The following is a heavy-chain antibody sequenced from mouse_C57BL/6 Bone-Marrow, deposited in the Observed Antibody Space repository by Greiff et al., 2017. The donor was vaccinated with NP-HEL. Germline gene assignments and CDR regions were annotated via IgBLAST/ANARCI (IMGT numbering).Heavy chain of an antibody. J-gene: IGHJ1*03. CDR3: ARHGSRGYFEV. D-gene: IGHD1-1*01. Sequence: DVMLVESGGGLVQPGGSLKLSCAASGFTFSDYYMYWVRQTPEKRLEWVAYISNGGGSPYYPDTVKGRFTISRDNAKNTLYLQMSRLKSEDTAMYYCARHGSRGYFEVWGTGTTVTVAS. CDR2: ISNGGGSP. V-gene: IGHV5-12*01. CDR1: GFTFSDYY.